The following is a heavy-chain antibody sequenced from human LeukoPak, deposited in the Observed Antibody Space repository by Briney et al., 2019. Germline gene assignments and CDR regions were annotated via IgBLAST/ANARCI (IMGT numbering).Heavy chain of an antibody. CDR3: ARDSLAVAGTGMDY. V-gene: IGHV1-69*04. CDR1: GGTFSSYA. D-gene: IGHD6-19*01. CDR2: IIPILGIA. J-gene: IGHJ4*02. Sequence: SVKVSCKASGGTFSSYAISWVRQAPGQGLEWMGRIIPILGIANYAQKFQGRVTITADRSTSTAYMELSSLRSEDTAVYYCARDSLAVAGTGMDYWGQGTLVTVSS.